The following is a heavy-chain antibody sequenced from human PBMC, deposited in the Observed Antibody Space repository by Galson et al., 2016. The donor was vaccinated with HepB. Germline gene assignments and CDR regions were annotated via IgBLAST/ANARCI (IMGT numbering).Heavy chain of an antibody. CDR1: GFTFSSYA. J-gene: IGHJ6*02. CDR2: ISNSNGGT. CDR3: AKEVARGMVRGVISGRLYYYGLDV. V-gene: IGHV3-23*01. Sequence: SLRLSCATSGFTFSSYAMSWVRQAPGKGLEWDSSISNSNGGTHYADSVKGRFTISRDTSKNTLFLQMNGLIAEDTAIYYCAKEVARGMVRGVISGRLYYYGLDVWGQGTTVTVSS. D-gene: IGHD3-10*01.